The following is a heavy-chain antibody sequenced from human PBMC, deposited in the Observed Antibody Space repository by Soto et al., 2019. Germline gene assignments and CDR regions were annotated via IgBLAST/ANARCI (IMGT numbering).Heavy chain of an antibody. D-gene: IGHD6-13*01. CDR2: IKQDGSDK. CDR1: GFTFSSSW. V-gene: IGHV3-7*01. Sequence: GGSLRLSCAASGFTFSSSWMSWVRQAPGKGLAWVANIKQDGSDKYYVDSVKGRFTISRDNAKNSLYLQMNSLIAEDTAVYYCARTHRGSSWYEAFDIWGQGTMVTVSS. J-gene: IGHJ3*02. CDR3: ARTHRGSSWYEAFDI.